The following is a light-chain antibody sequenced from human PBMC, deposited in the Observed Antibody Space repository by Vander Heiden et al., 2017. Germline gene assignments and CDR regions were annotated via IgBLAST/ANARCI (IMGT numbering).Light chain of an antibody. Sequence: SYVLTQPPSVSVAPGQTARITCGGNNIGSKSVHWYQQKPGQAPGRVVYDDSDRPSGIPERLSGSKSGKTDTLTISRVEAGEEADYYCQVWDSKGVFGGGTKLTVL. CDR3: QVWDSKGV. J-gene: IGLJ2*01. CDR1: NIGSKS. CDR2: DDS. V-gene: IGLV3-21*02.